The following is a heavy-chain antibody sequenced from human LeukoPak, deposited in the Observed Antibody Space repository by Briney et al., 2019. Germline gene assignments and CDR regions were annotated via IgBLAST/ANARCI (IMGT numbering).Heavy chain of an antibody. J-gene: IGHJ5*02. CDR3: ARQPEGTWFDP. Sequence: GESLNISCKGSGYSFNMYWIGWVRQMPGKGLEWMGRIDPSDSYTNYSPSFQGHVTISADKSISTAYLQWSSLKASDTAMYYCARQPEGTWFDPWGQGTLVTVSS. V-gene: IGHV5-10-1*01. CDR1: GYSFNMYW. D-gene: IGHD1-1*01. CDR2: IDPSDSYT.